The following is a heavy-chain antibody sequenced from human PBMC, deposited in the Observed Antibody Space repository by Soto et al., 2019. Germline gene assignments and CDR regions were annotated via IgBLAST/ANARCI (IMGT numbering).Heavy chain of an antibody. CDR2: INHSGST. Sequence: QVQLQQWGAGLLKPSETLSLTCAVYGGSFSGYYWSWIRQPPGKGLEWIGEINHSGSTNYNPSLKSRVTISXXTXKXXFSLKLSSVTAADTAVYYCARGYCSSTSCWNWFDPWGQGTLVTVSS. CDR3: ARGYCSSTSCWNWFDP. CDR1: GGSFSGYY. D-gene: IGHD2-2*01. V-gene: IGHV4-34*01. J-gene: IGHJ5*02.